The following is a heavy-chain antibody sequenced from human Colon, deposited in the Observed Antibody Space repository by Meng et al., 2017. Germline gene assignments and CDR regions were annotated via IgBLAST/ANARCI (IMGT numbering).Heavy chain of an antibody. CDR3: ARVQRFCTGGICSNWFDP. CDR2: IYHSGTT. V-gene: IGHV4-4*02. Sequence: QGPRQEAGPGLVKPSGTLSLTCAVSGGSISSRNWWSWVRQPPGKGLEWIGEIYHSGTTNYNPSLKSRVTISVDTSKNQFSLKLSSVTAADTAVYFCARVQRFCTGGICSNWFDPWGQGTLVTVSS. D-gene: IGHD2-15*01. J-gene: IGHJ5*02. CDR1: GGSISSRNW.